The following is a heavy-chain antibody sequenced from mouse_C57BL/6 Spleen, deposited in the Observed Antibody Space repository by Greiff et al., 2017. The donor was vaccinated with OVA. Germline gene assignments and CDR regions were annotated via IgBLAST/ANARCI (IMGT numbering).Heavy chain of an antibody. V-gene: IGHV1-69*01. CDR2: IDPSDSYT. J-gene: IGHJ3*01. CDR3: ARGGANCERGFAY. Sequence: QVQLQQPGAELVMPGASVKLSCKASGYTFTSYWMHWVKQRPGQGLEWIGEIDPSDSYTNYNQKFKGKSTLTVDKSSTTAYMQLSSLTSEDSAVYYCARGGANCERGFAYWGQGTLVTVSA. CDR1: GYTFTSYW. D-gene: IGHD4-1*01.